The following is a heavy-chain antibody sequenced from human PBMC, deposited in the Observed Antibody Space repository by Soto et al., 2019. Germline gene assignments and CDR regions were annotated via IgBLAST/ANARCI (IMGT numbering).Heavy chain of an antibody. CDR3: AKCYDWPSGIDY. CDR1: GFTFSSYA. CDR2: ISGSGGST. V-gene: IGHV3-23*01. Sequence: EVQLLESGGGLVQPGGSLRLSCAASGFTFSSYAMSWVRQAPEKGLEWVSGISGSGGSTYYADSVKGRFTISRDNSKNTLYMQMNSLRAEDTALYYCAKCYDWPSGIDYWGQGTLVTVSS. J-gene: IGHJ4*02. D-gene: IGHD3-9*01.